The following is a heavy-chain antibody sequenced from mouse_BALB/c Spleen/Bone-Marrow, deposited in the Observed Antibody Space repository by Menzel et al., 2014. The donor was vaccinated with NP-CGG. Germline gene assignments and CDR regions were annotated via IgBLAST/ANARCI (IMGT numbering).Heavy chain of an antibody. CDR1: GYSFTGYF. CDR2: INPYNGDT. J-gene: IGHJ4*01. D-gene: IGHD2-10*02. V-gene: IGHV1-37*01. CDR3: GRSKYGNYDAMDY. Sequence: EVMLVESGPELVKPGASVKISCKAPGYSFTGYFMNWVKQSHGKSLEWIGRINPYNGDTFYNQKFKGKATLTVDKSSSTAHMELLSLTSEDSAVYYCGRSKYGNYDAMDYWGQGTSVTVSS.